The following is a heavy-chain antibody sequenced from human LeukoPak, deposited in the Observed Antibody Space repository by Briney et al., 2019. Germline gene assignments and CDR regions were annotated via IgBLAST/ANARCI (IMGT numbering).Heavy chain of an antibody. D-gene: IGHD4-23*01. CDR2: ISGSGGTT. V-gene: IGHV3-23*01. CDR1: GFTFSSYA. J-gene: IGHJ3*02. CDR3: AKGGGRSAFDI. Sequence: GGSLRLSCAASGFTFSSYAMSWVRQAPGKGLDWVSVISGSGGTTYYADSVKGRFTISRDNSKNTLYLQMNSLRAEDTAVYYCAKGGGRSAFDIWGHGTVVTVSS.